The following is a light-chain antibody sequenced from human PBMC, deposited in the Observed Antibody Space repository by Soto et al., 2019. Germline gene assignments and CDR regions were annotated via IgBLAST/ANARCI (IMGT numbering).Light chain of an antibody. Sequence: EMVMTQSPATLSVSPGERATLSCRASQSVSSNLAWYQQKPGQAPRLLIYGASSRVTGIPARFSGSESGTEFTLTISSLQSEDFAVSYCQQYDNWPITFGQGTRLEIK. CDR2: GAS. CDR1: QSVSSN. V-gene: IGKV3-15*01. CDR3: QQYDNWPIT. J-gene: IGKJ5*01.